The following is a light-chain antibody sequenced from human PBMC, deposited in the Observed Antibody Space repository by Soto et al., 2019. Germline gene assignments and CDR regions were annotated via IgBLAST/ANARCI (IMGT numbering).Light chain of an antibody. CDR3: QQYNNWPQALT. V-gene: IGKV3-15*01. CDR2: GAS. J-gene: IGKJ4*01. CDR1: QSVSIY. Sequence: EIVMTQSPATLSVSPGERATLSCRASQSVSIYLAWYQQKPGQAPRLLIYGASTRATGIPARFSGSGSGTEFTLTISSLQSEDFAVYYCQQYNNWPQALTFGGGTKVDIK.